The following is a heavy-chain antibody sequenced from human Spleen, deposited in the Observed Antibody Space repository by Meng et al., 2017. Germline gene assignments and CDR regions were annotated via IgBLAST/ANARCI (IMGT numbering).Heavy chain of an antibody. CDR3: ARSTVATLDAFDI. CDR1: GYTFTSYD. J-gene: IGHJ3*02. V-gene: IGHV1-8*03. CDR2: MNPNSGNT. Sequence: ASVKVSCKASGYTFTSYDINWVRQATGQGLEWMGWMNPNSGNTGYAQKFQGRVTITRNISISTAYMELSSLRSEDTAVYYCARSTVATLDAFDIWGQGTMVTVSS. D-gene: IGHD5-12*01.